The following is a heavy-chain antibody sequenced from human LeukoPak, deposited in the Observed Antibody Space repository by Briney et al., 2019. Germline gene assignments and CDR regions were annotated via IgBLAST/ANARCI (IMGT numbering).Heavy chain of an antibody. J-gene: IGHJ6*03. Sequence: GASVKVSCKASGYTFTGYYMHWVRQAPGQGLEWMGWMNPNSGNTGYAQKFQGRVTITRNTSISTAYMELSSLRSEDTAVYYCARGKRGGYQLLSYYYYYMDVWGKGTTVTVSS. V-gene: IGHV1-8*02. D-gene: IGHD2-2*01. CDR2: MNPNSGNT. CDR3: ARGKRGGYQLLSYYYYYMDV. CDR1: GYTFTGYY.